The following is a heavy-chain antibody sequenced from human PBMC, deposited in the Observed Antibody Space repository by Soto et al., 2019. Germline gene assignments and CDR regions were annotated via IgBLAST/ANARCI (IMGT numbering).Heavy chain of an antibody. CDR3: ARDLEGYCSGGSCYPDY. J-gene: IGHJ4*02. D-gene: IGHD2-15*01. CDR1: GYTFTSYG. CDR2: ISAYNGNT. Sequence: ASVKVSCKASGYTFTSYGISWVRQAPGQGLEWMGWISAYNGNTNYAQKLQGRVTMTTDTSTSTAYMELRSLRSDDTAVYYCARDLEGYCSGGSCYPDYWGQGTLVTVSS. V-gene: IGHV1-18*01.